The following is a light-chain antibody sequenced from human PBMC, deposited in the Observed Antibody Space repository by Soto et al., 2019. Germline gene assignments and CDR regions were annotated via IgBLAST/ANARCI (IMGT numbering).Light chain of an antibody. CDR3: QQYDSDSST. J-gene: IGKJ2*01. V-gene: IGKV1-5*03. CDR1: QSINNW. Sequence: DLQMTQSPSTLSASVGDRVTITCRASQSINNWLAWYQQKPGKAPKLLIYEASSLLSGVPSRFRGSGSGTEFTLTISSLQPDDFADYYCQQYDSDSSTFGQGTKLDI. CDR2: EAS.